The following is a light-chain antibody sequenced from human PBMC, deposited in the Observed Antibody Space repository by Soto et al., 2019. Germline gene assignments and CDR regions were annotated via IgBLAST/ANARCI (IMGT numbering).Light chain of an antibody. CDR1: SSDVGSYNL. CDR2: EDN. Sequence: QSALTQPACVSGSPGQSITISCTGTSSDVGSYNLVSWYQQHPGKAPKLMILEDNKRPSGVSNRFSGSKSGNTASLTISGLQAEDEADYYCCSYAGSSTFVIFGGGTKLTVL. CDR3: CSYAGSSTFVI. J-gene: IGLJ2*01. V-gene: IGLV2-23*02.